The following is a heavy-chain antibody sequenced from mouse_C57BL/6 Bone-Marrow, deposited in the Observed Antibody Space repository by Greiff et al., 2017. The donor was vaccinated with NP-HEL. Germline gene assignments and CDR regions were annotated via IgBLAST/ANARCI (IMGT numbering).Heavy chain of an antibody. V-gene: IGHV1-26*01. D-gene: IGHD1-1*01. CDR3: YYYGSSYPYYFDY. J-gene: IGHJ2*01. Sequence: VQLQQSGPELVKPGASVKISCKASGYTFTDYYMNWVKQSHGKSLEWIGDINPNNGGTSYNQKFKGKATLTVDKSSSTAYMELRSLTSEDSAVYYCYYYGSSYPYYFDYWGQGTTLTVSS. CDR1: GYTFTDYY. CDR2: INPNNGGT.